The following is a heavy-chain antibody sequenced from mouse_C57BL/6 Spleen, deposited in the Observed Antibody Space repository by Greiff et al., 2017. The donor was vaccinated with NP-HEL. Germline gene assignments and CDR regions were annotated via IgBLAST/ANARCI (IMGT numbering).Heavy chain of an antibody. D-gene: IGHD1-1*01. J-gene: IGHJ4*01. V-gene: IGHV1-82*01. CDR1: GYAFSSSW. Sequence: QVQLQQSGPELVKPGASVKISCKASGYAFSSSWMNWVKQRPGKGLEWIGRIYPGDGDTNYNGKFKGKATLTADKSSSTAYMQLSSLTSEDSAVYFCARCWITTVVDARDYWGQGTSVTVSS. CDR2: IYPGDGDT. CDR3: ARCWITTVVDARDY.